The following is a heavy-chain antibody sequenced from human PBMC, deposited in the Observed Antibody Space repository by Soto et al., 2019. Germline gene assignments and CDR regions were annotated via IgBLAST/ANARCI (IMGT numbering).Heavy chain of an antibody. CDR2: ISSSSSTI. J-gene: IGHJ3*02. D-gene: IGHD2-2*01. CDR3: AKGGPDCASTTCYLLVAFDI. Sequence: GGSLRLSCAASGFTFSSYSMNWVRQAPGKGLEWVSYISSSSSTIYYADSVKGRFTISRDNAKNSLYLQMNSLRDEDTAVYYCAKGGPDCASTTCYLLVAFDIWGQGTMVTVSS. CDR1: GFTFSSYS. V-gene: IGHV3-48*02.